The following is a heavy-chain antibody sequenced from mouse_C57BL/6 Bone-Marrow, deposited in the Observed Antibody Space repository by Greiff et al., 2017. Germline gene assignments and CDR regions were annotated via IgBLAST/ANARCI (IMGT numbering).Heavy chain of an antibody. CDR1: GFTFSDFY. V-gene: IGHV7-1*01. Sequence: EVKLVESGGGLVQSGRSLRLSCATSGFTFSDFYMEWVRQAPGQGLEWIAASRNKANDYTTEYSASVKGRFIVSRDTSQSILYLQMNALRAEDTAIYYCARDVYYAMDYWGQGTSVTVSS. CDR2: SRNKANDYTT. CDR3: ARDVYYAMDY. J-gene: IGHJ4*01.